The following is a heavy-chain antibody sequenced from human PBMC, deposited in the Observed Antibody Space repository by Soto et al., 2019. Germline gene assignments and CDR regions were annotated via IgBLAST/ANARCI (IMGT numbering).Heavy chain of an antibody. D-gene: IGHD6-19*01. V-gene: IGHV3-23*01. Sequence: SGGSLRLSCVASGFTFGSFAMTWVRQAPGKGLEWVSSIGPSGFDTYYTDSVKGRFTISSDNPKNTLFLQMDSLRAEDTAVYYCANILIGQWLVPGGYWGQGILVTVSS. CDR2: IGPSGFDT. J-gene: IGHJ4*02. CDR1: GFTFGSFA. CDR3: ANILIGQWLVPGGY.